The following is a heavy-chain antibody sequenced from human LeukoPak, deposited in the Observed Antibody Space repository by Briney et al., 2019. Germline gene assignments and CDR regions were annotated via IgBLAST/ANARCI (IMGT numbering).Heavy chain of an antibody. J-gene: IGHJ4*02. D-gene: IGHD3-22*01. CDR1: GGSFCSYA. CDR3: ASWYYYDSSGYDGG. Sequence: SVKVSCKASGGSFCSYAIGWVRQAPGQGLDWMGGIIPIFGTTDYAQKFQGRVTITADESTSTAYMELSSLRSEDTAVYYCASWYYYDSSGYDGGWGQGTLVTVSS. V-gene: IGHV1-69*01. CDR2: IIPIFGTT.